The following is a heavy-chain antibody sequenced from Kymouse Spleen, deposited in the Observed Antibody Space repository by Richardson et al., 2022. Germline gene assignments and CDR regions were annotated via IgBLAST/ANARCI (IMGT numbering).Heavy chain of an antibody. J-gene: IGHJ4*02. CDR1: GGSFSGYY. Sequence: QVQLQQWGAGLLKPSETLSLTCAVYGGSFSGYYWSWIRQPPGKGLEWIGEINHSGSTNYNPSLKSRVTISVDTSKNQFSLKLSSVTAADTAVYYCARGGIVVVPAAWDFDYWGQGTLVTVSS. D-gene: IGHD2-2*02. CDR3: ARGGIVVVPAAWDFDY. CDR2: INHSGST. V-gene: IGHV4-34*01.